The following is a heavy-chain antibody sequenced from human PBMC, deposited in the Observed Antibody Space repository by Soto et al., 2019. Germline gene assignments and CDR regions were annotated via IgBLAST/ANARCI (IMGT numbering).Heavy chain of an antibody. CDR2: MDPNSGST. D-gene: IGHD3-10*01. Sequence: ASVKVSCKASGYTFTTYDINWVRQAPGQGLEWLGWMDPNSGSTGYAQKFQGRVTMTRDTSISTAYMELSRLRSDDMAVYYCARDPTKIWFGELYYYGMDVWGQGTTVTVSS. CDR3: ARDPTKIWFGELYYYGMDV. J-gene: IGHJ6*02. CDR1: GYTFTTYD. V-gene: IGHV1-8*01.